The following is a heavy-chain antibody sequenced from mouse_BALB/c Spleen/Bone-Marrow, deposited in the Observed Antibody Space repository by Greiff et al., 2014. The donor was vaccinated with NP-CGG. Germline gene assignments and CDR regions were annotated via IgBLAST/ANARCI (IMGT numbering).Heavy chain of an antibody. CDR2: IDPANGNS. Sequence: EVKLMESGAELVKPGASVKLSCTASGFNIKDTYMHWVKQRPEQGLEWIGRIDPANGNSKYDPKFQGKATITADTSSNTAYLQLSSLTSEDTAVYYCAFITTVVEYHFDYWGQGTTLTVSS. V-gene: IGHV14-3*02. CDR3: AFITTVVEYHFDY. CDR1: GFNIKDTY. J-gene: IGHJ2*01. D-gene: IGHD1-1*01.